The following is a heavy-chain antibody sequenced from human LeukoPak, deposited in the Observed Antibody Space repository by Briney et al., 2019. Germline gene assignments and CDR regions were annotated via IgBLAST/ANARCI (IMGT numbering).Heavy chain of an antibody. D-gene: IGHD3-22*01. Sequence: TSETLSLTCTVSGGSISSGGYYWSWIRQHPGKGLEWIGYIYYSGSTYYNPSLKSRVTISLHTSKNQFSLKLSSVTAADTAVYYCARALITMIVVGTFDPWGQGTLVTVSS. CDR3: ARALITMIVVGTFDP. CDR2: IYYSGST. CDR1: GGSISSGGYY. V-gene: IGHV4-31*03. J-gene: IGHJ5*02.